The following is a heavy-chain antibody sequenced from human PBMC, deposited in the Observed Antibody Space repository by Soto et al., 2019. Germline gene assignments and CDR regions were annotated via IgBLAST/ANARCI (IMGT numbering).Heavy chain of an antibody. J-gene: IGHJ6*02. CDR2: INPSGGST. CDR3: ARGPDARAYYYYYGMDV. V-gene: IGHV1-46*01. CDR1: GYTSTSYY. Sequence: GASVKVSCKASGYTSTSYYMHWVRQAPGQGLEWMGIINPSGGSTSYAQKFQGRVTMTRDTSTSTVYMELSSLRSEDTAVYYCARGPDARAYYYYYGMDVWGQGTTVTVSS.